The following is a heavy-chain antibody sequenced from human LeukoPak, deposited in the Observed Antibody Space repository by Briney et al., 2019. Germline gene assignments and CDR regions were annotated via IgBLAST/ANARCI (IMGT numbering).Heavy chain of an antibody. J-gene: IGHJ3*02. CDR2: INAGNGNT. CDR3: ARGSLYYDFWSGYTVNAFDI. CDR1: GYTFTSYA. V-gene: IGHV1-3*01. D-gene: IGHD3-3*01. Sequence: ASVKVSCKASGYTFTSYAMHWVRQAPGQRLEWMGWINAGNGNTKYSQKLQGRVTITRDTSASTAYMELSSLRSEDTAVYYCARGSLYYDFWSGYTVNAFDIWGQGTMVTVSS.